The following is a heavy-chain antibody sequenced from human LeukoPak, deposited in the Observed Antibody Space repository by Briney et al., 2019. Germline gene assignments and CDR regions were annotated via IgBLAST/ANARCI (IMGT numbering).Heavy chain of an antibody. Sequence: SQTLSLTCAVSGGSISSGGYSWSWIRQPPGKGLEWIGEIDHSGSTNYNPSLKSRVTISVDTSKNQFSLRLNSVTAADTAVYYCARRAMIFGVVIPFDSWGQGTLVTVSS. CDR1: GGSISSGGYS. V-gene: IGHV4-30-2*01. J-gene: IGHJ4*02. CDR2: IDHSGST. D-gene: IGHD3/OR15-3a*01. CDR3: ARRAMIFGVVIPFDS.